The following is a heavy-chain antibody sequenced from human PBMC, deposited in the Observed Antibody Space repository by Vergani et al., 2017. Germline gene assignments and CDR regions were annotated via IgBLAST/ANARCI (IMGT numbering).Heavy chain of an antibody. CDR1: GGSMSGYY. D-gene: IGHD4/OR15-4a*01. Sequence: QVRLQESGPGLVKPSETLSLTCSVSGGSMSGYYWSGIRQPPGRELEWIGYMYHSGSTNYNPSLETRVTISGDTSKNQFSLKLNSVTAADTAVYYCGRVADFFGLVLRLLDLWGQGILVTVSS. J-gene: IGHJ5*02. CDR2: MYHSGST. V-gene: IGHV4-59*01. CDR3: GRVADFFGLVLRLLDL.